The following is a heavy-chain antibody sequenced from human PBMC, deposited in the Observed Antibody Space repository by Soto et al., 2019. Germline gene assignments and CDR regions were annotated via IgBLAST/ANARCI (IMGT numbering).Heavy chain of an antibody. J-gene: IGHJ4*02. CDR3: ARGPNADC. D-gene: IGHD2-2*01. CDR2: IYSGGNP. V-gene: IGHV3-53*01. Sequence: EERLVQSGGGLVQPGGSLSLSCAASGFSVGGNYMSWVRQAPGKGLELVSLIYSGGNPFYADSMKGRFTLSRANSNTMLYLQMDSLRAEDTAVYYCARGPNADCWGQGTLVSGSS. CDR1: GFSVGGNY.